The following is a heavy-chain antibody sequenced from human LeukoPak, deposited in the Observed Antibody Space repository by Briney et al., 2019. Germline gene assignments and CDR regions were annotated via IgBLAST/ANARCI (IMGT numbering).Heavy chain of an antibody. CDR3: ARGVRGSYWVY. V-gene: IGHV3-48*01. CDR1: GFTFSSYS. J-gene: IGHJ4*02. D-gene: IGHD1-26*01. CDR2: ISSSSSTI. Sequence: TGGSLRLSCAASGFTFSSYSMNWVRQAPGKGLEWVSYISSSSSTIYYADSVKGRFTISRDNAKNSLYLQMNSLRAEDTAVYYCARGVRGSYWVYWGQGTLVTVSS.